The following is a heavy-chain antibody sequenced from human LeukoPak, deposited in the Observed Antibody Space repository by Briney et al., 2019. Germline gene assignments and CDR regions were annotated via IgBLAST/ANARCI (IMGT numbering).Heavy chain of an antibody. Sequence: SETLSLTCTVSGHSISSGYYWGWIRQPPGKGLEWIGSIYHSGSTYYNPSLKSRVTISVDTSKNQFSLKLSSVTAADTAVYYCATRGPYYFDYWGQGTLVTVSS. V-gene: IGHV4-38-2*02. J-gene: IGHJ4*02. CDR1: GHSISSGYY. CDR3: ATRGPYYFDY. CDR2: IYHSGST.